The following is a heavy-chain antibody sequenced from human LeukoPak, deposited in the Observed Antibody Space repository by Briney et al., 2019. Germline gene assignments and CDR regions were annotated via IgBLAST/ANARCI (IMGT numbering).Heavy chain of an antibody. Sequence: GGSLRLSCAASGITFNNYAMSWVRQAPGKGLEWVSDISGSGGVTHYADSVKGRFTLSRDNSKNTLYLQMNSLRAEDTAVYYCAKSVGWVKYYFDYWGQGTLVTVSS. CDR1: GITFNNYA. D-gene: IGHD6-19*01. CDR2: ISGSGGVT. V-gene: IGHV3-23*01. CDR3: AKSVGWVKYYFDY. J-gene: IGHJ4*02.